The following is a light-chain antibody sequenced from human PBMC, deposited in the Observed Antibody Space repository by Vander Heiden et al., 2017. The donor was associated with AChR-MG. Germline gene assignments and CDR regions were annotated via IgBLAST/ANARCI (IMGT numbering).Light chain of an antibody. CDR3: QQFNGMPLT. Sequence: IQMTQSPSSLSASVGDRVTITCQASHDVNSFLNWYQQKPGRAPKLLIYEASSLATGVPSRFRGSGSGTQFSFIIGSLQSDDVGTYYCQQFNGMPLTFGGGTKVEI. CDR1: HDVNSF. V-gene: IGKV1-33*01. J-gene: IGKJ4*01. CDR2: EAS.